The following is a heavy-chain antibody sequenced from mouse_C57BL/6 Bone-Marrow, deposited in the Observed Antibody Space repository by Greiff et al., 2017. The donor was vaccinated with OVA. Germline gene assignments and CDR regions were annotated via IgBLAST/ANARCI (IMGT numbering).Heavy chain of an antibody. Sequence: EVQRVESGGGLVQPGGSLKLSCAASGFTFSDYGMAWVRQAPRKGPEWVAFISNLAYSIYYADTVTGRFTISRENAKNTLYLEMSSLRSEDTAMYYCARQGASVYDYDEGWAMDYWGQGTSVTVSS. J-gene: IGHJ4*01. D-gene: IGHD2-4*01. CDR3: ARQGASVYDYDEGWAMDY. CDR2: ISNLAYSI. V-gene: IGHV5-15*01. CDR1: GFTFSDYG.